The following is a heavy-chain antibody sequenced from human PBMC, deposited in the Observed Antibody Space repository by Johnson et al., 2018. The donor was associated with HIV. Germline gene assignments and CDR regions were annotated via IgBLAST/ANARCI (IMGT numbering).Heavy chain of an antibody. J-gene: IGHJ3*02. Sequence: EVQLVESGGGLVQPGGSLRLSCAASGFTFSSYAMSWVHQAPGKGLEWVSAISGSGGSTFYADSVKGRFTISRDNSKNTLNLQMNSLRVEDTAVYYCAKEGGGATELHFSNACDIWGQGTMVTVSS. CDR2: ISGSGGST. CDR3: AKEGGGATELHFSNACDI. CDR1: GFTFSSYA. V-gene: IGHV3-23*04. D-gene: IGHD1-26*01.